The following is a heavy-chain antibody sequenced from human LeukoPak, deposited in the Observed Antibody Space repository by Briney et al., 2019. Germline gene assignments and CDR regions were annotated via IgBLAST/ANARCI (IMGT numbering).Heavy chain of an antibody. J-gene: IGHJ4*02. CDR2: ISWDGGST. Sequence: PGGSLRLSCAASGFTFDDYTMHWVRQAPGKGLEWVSLISWDGGSTYYADSVKGRFTISRDNSKNSLYLQMNSLRAEDTAVYYCARDKSRGWPFDYWGQGTLVAVSS. CDR1: GFTFDDYT. D-gene: IGHD6-19*01. V-gene: IGHV3-43*01. CDR3: ARDKSRGWPFDY.